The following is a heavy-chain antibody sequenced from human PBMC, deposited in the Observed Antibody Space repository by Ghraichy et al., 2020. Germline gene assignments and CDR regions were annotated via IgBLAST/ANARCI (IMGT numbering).Heavy chain of an antibody. D-gene: IGHD3-3*01. Sequence: SETPSLTCTVSGCSISSYYWTWIRQPAGKGLEWIGRIYTSGSTNYNPSLKCRVAMSVDTSKNQFSLKLTSVTAADTAVYYCAREGDFTIKDWGQGTLVTVSS. CDR1: GCSISSYY. J-gene: IGHJ4*02. V-gene: IGHV4-4*07. CDR3: AREGDFTIKD. CDR2: IYTSGST.